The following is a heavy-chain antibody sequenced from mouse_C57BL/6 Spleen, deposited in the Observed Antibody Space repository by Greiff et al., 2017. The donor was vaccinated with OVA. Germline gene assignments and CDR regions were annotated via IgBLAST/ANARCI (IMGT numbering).Heavy chain of an antibody. V-gene: IGHV1-54*01. CDR2: INPGSGGT. J-gene: IGHJ1*03. CDR1: GYAFTNYL. Sequence: QVQLQQSGAELVRPGTSVKVSCKASGYAFTNYLIEWVKQRPGQGLEWIGVINPGSGGTNYNEKFKGKATLTADKSSSTAYMQLSSLTSEDSAVYFCARSKSSYWYFDVWGTGTTVTVSS. CDR3: ARSKSSYWYFDV. D-gene: IGHD1-1*01.